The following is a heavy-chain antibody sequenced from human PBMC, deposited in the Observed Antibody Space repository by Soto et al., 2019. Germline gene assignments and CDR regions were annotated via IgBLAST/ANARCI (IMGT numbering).Heavy chain of an antibody. CDR3: ARRLECTNGVCYTFDY. D-gene: IGHD2-8*01. CDR2: IYYSGST. J-gene: IGHJ4*02. CDR1: GGSISSSSYY. V-gene: IGHV4-39*01. Sequence: SETLSLTCTVSGGSISSSSYYWGWIRQPPGKGLEWIGSIYYSGSTYYNPSLKSRVTISVDTSKNQFSLKLSSVTAADTAVYYCARRLECTNGVCYTFDYWGQGTLVTVSP.